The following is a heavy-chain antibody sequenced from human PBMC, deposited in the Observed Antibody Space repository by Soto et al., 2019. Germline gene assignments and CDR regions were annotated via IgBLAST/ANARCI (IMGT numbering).Heavy chain of an antibody. CDR1: GYTFTSYG. CDR3: ARDGPMDRAFDL. CDR2: ISAYNGNT. V-gene: IGHV1-18*01. J-gene: IGHJ3*01. Sequence: QVPLVQSGAEVKKPGASVKVSCKASGYTFTSYGISCLRQAPGQGLAWMGWISAYNGNTNYAQKLQGRVTMTTDTSTSTAYMELMSLRSDDTAVYYCARDGPMDRAFDLWVQWPMVTVSS. D-gene: IGHD3-10*01.